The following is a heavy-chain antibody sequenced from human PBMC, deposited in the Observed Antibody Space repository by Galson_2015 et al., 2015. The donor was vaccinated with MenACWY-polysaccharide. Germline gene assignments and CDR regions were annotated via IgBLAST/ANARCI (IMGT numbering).Heavy chain of an antibody. J-gene: IGHJ4*02. CDR3: AKGAAHYGSGNYYDY. V-gene: IGHV3-23*01. Sequence: SLRLSCAGSGLTFSSYGMGWVRQAPGKGLEWVSGLSPTTGSTYYADSVRGRFTISRDNSKNTLYLQMDSLRAEDTALYYCAKGAAHYGSGNYYDYWGQGTQVTVSS. CDR1: GLTFSSYG. CDR2: LSPTTGST. D-gene: IGHD3-10*01.